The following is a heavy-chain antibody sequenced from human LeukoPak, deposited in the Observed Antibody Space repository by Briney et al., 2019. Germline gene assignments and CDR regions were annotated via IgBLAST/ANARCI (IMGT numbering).Heavy chain of an antibody. D-gene: IGHD3-3*01. CDR3: ARDDFGVVTIY. Sequence: PGGSLRLSCAASGFTFDDYGMSWVRQAPGKGLEWVSGINWNGGSTGYADSVKGRFTISRDNAKNSLYLQMNSLRVEGTAVYYCARDDFGVVTIYWGQGTLVTVSS. V-gene: IGHV3-20*04. J-gene: IGHJ4*02. CDR1: GFTFDDYG. CDR2: INWNGGST.